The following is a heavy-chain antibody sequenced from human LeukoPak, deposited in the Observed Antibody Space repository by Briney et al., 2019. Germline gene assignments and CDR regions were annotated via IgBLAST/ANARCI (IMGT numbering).Heavy chain of an antibody. CDR2: IIPIFGTA. D-gene: IGHD5-18*01. CDR1: GGTFSSYA. V-gene: IGHV1-69*05. J-gene: IGHJ4*02. Sequence: SVKVSCKASGGTFSSYAISWVRQAPGQGLEWMGRIIPIFGTANYAQKFQGRVTITTDESTSTAYMELSSLRSEDTAVYYCARDRASTAMAYLDYWGQGTLVTVSS. CDR3: ARDRASTAMAYLDY.